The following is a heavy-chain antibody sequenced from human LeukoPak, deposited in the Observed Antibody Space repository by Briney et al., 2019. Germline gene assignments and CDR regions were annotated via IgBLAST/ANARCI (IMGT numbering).Heavy chain of an antibody. J-gene: IGHJ5*02. CDR2: ISSGGSTI. Sequence: GGSLRLSCAASGFTFSSYEMSWVRQAPGKGLEWVSYISSGGSTIYYADSVKGRFTISRDNAKNTLYLQMNSLRAEDTAVYYCARERLQQLVPYNWFDPWGQGTLVTVSS. V-gene: IGHV3-48*03. CDR3: ARERLQQLVPYNWFDP. D-gene: IGHD6-13*01. CDR1: GFTFSSYE.